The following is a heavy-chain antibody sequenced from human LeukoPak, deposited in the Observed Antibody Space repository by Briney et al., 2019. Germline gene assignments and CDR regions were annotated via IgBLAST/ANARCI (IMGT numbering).Heavy chain of an antibody. CDR3: ATLVGESHAFDI. CDR1: GGSISSYY. D-gene: IGHD3-10*01. J-gene: IGHJ3*02. Sequence: SETLSLTCTVSGGSISSYYWTWIRQPPGKGLEWIGYIYYSGSTNYNPSLKSRVTISLDTSKNQFSLRLSSVTAADTAVYYCATLVGESHAFDIWGQGTMVTVSS. V-gene: IGHV4-59*01. CDR2: IYYSGST.